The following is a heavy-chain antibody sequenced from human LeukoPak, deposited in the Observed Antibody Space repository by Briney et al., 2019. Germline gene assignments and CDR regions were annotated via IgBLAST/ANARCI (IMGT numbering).Heavy chain of an antibody. J-gene: IGHJ4*02. Sequence: SVKVSCKASGGTFSSYAISWVRQAPGQGLEWMGRIIPIFGTANYAQKFQGRVTITTDESTSTAYMELSSLRSEDTALYYCASDYDSSGYYYPKFDYWGQGTLVTVPS. CDR1: GGTFSSYA. CDR2: IIPIFGTA. CDR3: ASDYDSSGYYYPKFDY. V-gene: IGHV1-69*05. D-gene: IGHD3-22*01.